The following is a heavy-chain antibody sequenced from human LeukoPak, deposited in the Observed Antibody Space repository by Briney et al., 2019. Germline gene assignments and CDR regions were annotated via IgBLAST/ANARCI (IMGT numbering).Heavy chain of an antibody. Sequence: ASVRVSCKASGYTFTGYYMHWVRQAPGQGLEWMGWINPNSGGTNYAQTFQGWVTITRDTSISTAYMELSRLRSDDTAVYYCARESGYCSSTSCRLGMDVWGQGTTVTVSS. CDR1: GYTFTGYY. D-gene: IGHD2-2*01. CDR2: INPNSGGT. J-gene: IGHJ6*02. V-gene: IGHV1-2*04. CDR3: ARESGYCSSTSCRLGMDV.